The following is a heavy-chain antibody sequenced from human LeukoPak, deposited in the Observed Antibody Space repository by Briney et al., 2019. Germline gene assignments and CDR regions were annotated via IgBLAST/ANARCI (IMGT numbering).Heavy chain of an antibody. Sequence: GGSLRLSCAASGFTFSSYGMHWVRQAPGKGLEWVAVISYDGSNKYYADSVKGRFTISRDNSKNTLYLQMNSLRAEDTAVYYCAKDYFNDFWSGYFPNWFDPWGQGTLVTVSS. CDR2: ISYDGSNK. CDR1: GFTFSSYG. CDR3: AKDYFNDFWSGYFPNWFDP. V-gene: IGHV3-30*18. J-gene: IGHJ5*02. D-gene: IGHD3-3*01.